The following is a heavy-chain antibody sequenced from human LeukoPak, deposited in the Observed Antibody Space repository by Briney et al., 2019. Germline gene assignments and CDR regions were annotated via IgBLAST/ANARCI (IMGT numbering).Heavy chain of an antibody. Sequence: GGPLRLSCAASGFTFGDYGMSWVRQAPGKGLEWVSGINWNGGSTGYADSVKGRFTISRDNAKNSLYLQMNSLRAEDTAVYYCARAGDSYEPVDYWGQGTLVTVSS. J-gene: IGHJ4*02. CDR1: GFTFGDYG. CDR2: INWNGGST. CDR3: ARAGDSYEPVDY. V-gene: IGHV3-20*04. D-gene: IGHD5-18*01.